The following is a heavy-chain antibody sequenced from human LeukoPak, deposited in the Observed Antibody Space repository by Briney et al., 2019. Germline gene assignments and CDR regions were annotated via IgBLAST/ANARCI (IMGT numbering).Heavy chain of an antibody. CDR3: AKDGNSGSSFLLYYYYYYMDV. D-gene: IGHD6-6*01. V-gene: IGHV3-23*01. CDR1: GFTFSSYA. Sequence: PGGSLRLSCAASGFTFSSYAMSWVRQAPGKGLEWVSAISGSGGSTYYADSVKGRFTISRDNSKNTLYLQMNSLRAEDTAVYYCAKDGNSGSSFLLYYYYYYMDVWGKGTTVTVSS. CDR2: ISGSGGST. J-gene: IGHJ6*03.